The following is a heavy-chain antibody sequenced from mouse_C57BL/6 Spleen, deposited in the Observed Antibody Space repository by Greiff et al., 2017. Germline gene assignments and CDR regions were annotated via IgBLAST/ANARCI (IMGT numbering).Heavy chain of an antibody. CDR1: GFTFSSYA. Sequence: EVQGVEPGAGLVKPGGSLKLSCAASGFTFSSYAMPWVRQTPEQRLEWVAYISSGGDYIYYADTVKGRITIPRDNARNTQYLQMSSLKSEDAAMYYCTRAWLFDYWGQGTTLTVSS. CDR3: TRAWLFDY. V-gene: IGHV5-9-1*02. CDR2: ISSGGDYI. D-gene: IGHD2-2*01. J-gene: IGHJ2*01.